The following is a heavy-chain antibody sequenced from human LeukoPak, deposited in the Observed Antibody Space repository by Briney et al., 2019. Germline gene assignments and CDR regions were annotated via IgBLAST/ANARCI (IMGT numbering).Heavy chain of an antibody. V-gene: IGHV4-30-2*01. J-gene: IGHJ4*02. Sequence: ASETLSLTCAVSGGSISSGGYSWSWIRQPPGKGLEWIGYIYHSGSTYYNPSLKSRVTISVDRSKNQFSLKLSSVTAADTAVYYCASDRTGAFDYWGQGTLVTVSS. CDR3: ASDRTGAFDY. CDR1: GGSISSGGYS. CDR2: IYHSGST. D-gene: IGHD1-1*01.